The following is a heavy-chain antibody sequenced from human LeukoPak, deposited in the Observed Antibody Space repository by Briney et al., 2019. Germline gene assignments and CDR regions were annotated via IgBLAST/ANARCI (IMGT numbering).Heavy chain of an antibody. CDR2: ISGSGGST. V-gene: IGHV3-23*01. Sequence: GGSLRLSCAATGFTFSSYAMSWVRQAPGKGLEWVSAISGSGGSTYYADSVKGRFPISRDNSKNMLYLQMNSLRAEDTAVYYCAKAPSEGIEEPFDYWGQGTLVTLSS. D-gene: IGHD1-14*01. CDR1: GFTFSSYA. J-gene: IGHJ4*02. CDR3: AKAPSEGIEEPFDY.